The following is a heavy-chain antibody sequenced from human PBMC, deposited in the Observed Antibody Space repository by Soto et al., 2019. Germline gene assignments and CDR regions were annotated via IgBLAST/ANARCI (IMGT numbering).Heavy chain of an antibody. J-gene: IGHJ4*02. CDR3: AREPPSRWLHRYHPSDY. Sequence: PGGSLRLSCAASGFTFSSYSMNWVRQAPGKGLEWVSSISSSSSYIYYADSVKGRFTISRDNAKNSLYLQMNSLRAEDTAVYYCAREPPSRWLHRYHPSDYWGQGTLVTVSS. D-gene: IGHD5-12*01. V-gene: IGHV3-21*01. CDR1: GFTFSSYS. CDR2: ISSSSSYI.